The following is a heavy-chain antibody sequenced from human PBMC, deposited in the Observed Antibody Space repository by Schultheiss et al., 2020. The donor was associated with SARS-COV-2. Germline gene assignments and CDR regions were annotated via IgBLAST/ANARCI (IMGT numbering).Heavy chain of an antibody. CDR2: IYYSGST. Sequence: SETLSLTCTVSGGSISSYYWSWIRQPAGKGLEWIGYIYYSGSTNYNPSLKSRVTISVDTSKNQFSLKLSFVTAADTAVYYCARGLGVVTPLLDYWGQGTLVTVSS. V-gene: IGHV4-59*12. CDR3: ARGLGVVTPLLDY. J-gene: IGHJ4*02. D-gene: IGHD4-23*01. CDR1: GGSISSYY.